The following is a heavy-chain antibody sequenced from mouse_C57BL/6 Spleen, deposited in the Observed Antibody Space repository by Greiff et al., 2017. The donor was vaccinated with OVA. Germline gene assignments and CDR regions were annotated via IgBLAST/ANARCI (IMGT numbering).Heavy chain of an antibody. V-gene: IGHV5-17*01. D-gene: IGHD2-4*01. Sequence: EVKVEESGGGLVKPGGSLKLSCAASGFTFSDYGMHWVRQAPEKGLEWVAYISSGSSTIYYADTVKGRFTISRDNAKNTLFLQMTSLRSEDTAMYYCARVRGYDYLFAYWGQGTLVTVSA. CDR1: GFTFSDYG. CDR2: ISSGSSTI. CDR3: ARVRGYDYLFAY. J-gene: IGHJ3*01.